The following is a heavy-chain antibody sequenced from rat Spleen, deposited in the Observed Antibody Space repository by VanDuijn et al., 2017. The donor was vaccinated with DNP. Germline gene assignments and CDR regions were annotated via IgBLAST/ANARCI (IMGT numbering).Heavy chain of an antibody. V-gene: IGHV5-25*01. CDR3: ARSVYYYSADAYCFDY. D-gene: IGHD1-1*01. CDR2: ISTTGDNT. J-gene: IGHJ2*01. CDR1: GYTFSHHD. Sequence: EVQLVESGGGLVQPGRSMKLSCAASGYTFSHHDMAWVRQAPSKGLEWVASISTTGDNTYYRDSVRGRFTVSRDNAQNTLDLRMDGLRSEDTATYYCARSVYYYSADAYCFDYWGQGVMVTVSS.